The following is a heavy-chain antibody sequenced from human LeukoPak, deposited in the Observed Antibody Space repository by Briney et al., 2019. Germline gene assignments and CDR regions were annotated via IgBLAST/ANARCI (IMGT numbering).Heavy chain of an antibody. V-gene: IGHV3-21*01. D-gene: IGHD4-11*01. Sequence: PGGSLRLSCAASGFTFSDYWMNWVRQAPGKGLEWVSSISSSSSYIYYADSVKGRFTISRDNAKNSLYLQMNSLRAEDTAVYYCARDDYSINDAFDIWGQGTMVTVSS. CDR1: GFTFSDYW. CDR3: ARDDYSINDAFDI. J-gene: IGHJ3*02. CDR2: ISSSSSYI.